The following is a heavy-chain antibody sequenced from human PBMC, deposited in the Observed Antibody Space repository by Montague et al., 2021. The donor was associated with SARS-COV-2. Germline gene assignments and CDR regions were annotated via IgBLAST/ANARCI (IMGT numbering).Heavy chain of an antibody. CDR1: GGSISGYY. CDR3: AMLYGGGGGRGY. Sequence: SETLSLTCSVSGGSISGYYWSWIRQPPGKGLEWIGQIGSTNYNPSLESRISTSVDTSKSQFSLNLASVTAADSAIYYCAMLYGGGGGRGYWGQGTLVTVSS. J-gene: IGHJ4*02. D-gene: IGHD4-23*01. V-gene: IGHV4-59*01. CDR2: IGST.